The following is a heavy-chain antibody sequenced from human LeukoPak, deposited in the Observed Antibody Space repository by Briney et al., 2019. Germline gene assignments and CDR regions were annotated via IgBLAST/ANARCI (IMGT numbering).Heavy chain of an antibody. CDR1: GYTFSNYG. CDR2: ISAYNGNT. J-gene: IGHJ4*02. Sequence: VASVKVSCKASGYTFSNYGISWVRQAPGQGLEWMGWISAYNGNTNYAQKLQGRVTMTTDTSTSTAYMELRSLRSDDTAVYYCARVQAAREYYFDYWGQGTLVTVSS. D-gene: IGHD6-6*01. CDR3: ARVQAAREYYFDY. V-gene: IGHV1-18*01.